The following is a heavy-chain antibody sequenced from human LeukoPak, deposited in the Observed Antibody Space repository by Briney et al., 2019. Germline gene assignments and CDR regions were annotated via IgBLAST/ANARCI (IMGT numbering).Heavy chain of an antibody. CDR3: ASGYCSSTSCSGFQH. V-gene: IGHV4-59*01. Sequence: PSETLSLTCTVSGVSMSSYYWSWIRQPPGKGLEWIGYIYYSGSAIYYNGDTHYNPSLKSRVTISLDTSRNHFSLILSSVTAADTAIYYCASGYCSSTSCSGFQHWGQGTLVTVSS. D-gene: IGHD2-2*03. CDR1: GVSMSSYY. J-gene: IGHJ1*01. CDR2: IYYSGSAIYYNGDT.